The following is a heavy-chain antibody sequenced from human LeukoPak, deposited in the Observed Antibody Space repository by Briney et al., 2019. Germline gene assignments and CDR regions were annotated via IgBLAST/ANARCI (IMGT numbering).Heavy chain of an antibody. V-gene: IGHV4-4*07. Sequence: SETLSLTCTASGVSISSYYWSWIRQPAGKGLEWIGRIDTSGNTNYKPSLKSRVTMSVDTSKNQFSLKLYSVTAADTAVYYCASSEVVPYYMDVWGKGTTVTISS. D-gene: IGHD3-22*01. CDR1: GVSISSYY. J-gene: IGHJ6*03. CDR3: ASSEVVPYYMDV. CDR2: IDTSGNT.